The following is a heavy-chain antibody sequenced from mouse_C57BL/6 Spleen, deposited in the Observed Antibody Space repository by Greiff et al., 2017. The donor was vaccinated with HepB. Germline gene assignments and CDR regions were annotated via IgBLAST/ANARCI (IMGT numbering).Heavy chain of an antibody. V-gene: IGHV5-17*01. J-gene: IGHJ1*03. Sequence: EVKLVESGGGLVKPGGSLKLSCAASGFTFSDYGMHWVRQAPEKGLEWVAYISSGSSTIYYADTVKGRFTISRDNAKNTLFLQMTSLTSEDTAMYYCARYYDYDEDFDVWGTGTTVTVSS. CDR2: ISSGSSTI. CDR3: ARYYDYDEDFDV. D-gene: IGHD2-4*01. CDR1: GFTFSDYG.